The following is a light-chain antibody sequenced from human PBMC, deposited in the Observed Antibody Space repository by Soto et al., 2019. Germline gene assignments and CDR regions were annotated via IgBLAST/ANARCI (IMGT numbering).Light chain of an antibody. V-gene: IGLV2-14*01. CDR3: SSYTSSSSWV. CDR1: SSDVGGYNY. Sequence: QSALTQPASVYGSPGQSIIISCTGTSSDVGGYNYVSWYQQHPGKAPKLMIYEVSNRPSGVSNRFSGSKSGNTASLTISGLQAEDEADYYCSSYTSSSSWVFGGGTKVTVL. CDR2: EVS. J-gene: IGLJ3*02.